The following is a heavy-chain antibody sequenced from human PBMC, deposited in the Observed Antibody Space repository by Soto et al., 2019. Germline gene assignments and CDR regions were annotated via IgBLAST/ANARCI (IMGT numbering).Heavy chain of an antibody. V-gene: IGHV1-2*02. D-gene: IGHD6-19*01. Sequence: ASVKVSCKASGYTFTGYYMHWVRQAPGQGLDWMGWINPNSGGTNYAQKFQGRATMTRDTSISTAYMELNRLRSDDTAVYYCARDRGSSGWTYYYDGMDVWGQGTTVTVSS. CDR3: ARDRGSSGWTYYYDGMDV. J-gene: IGHJ6*02. CDR2: INPNSGGT. CDR1: GYTFTGYY.